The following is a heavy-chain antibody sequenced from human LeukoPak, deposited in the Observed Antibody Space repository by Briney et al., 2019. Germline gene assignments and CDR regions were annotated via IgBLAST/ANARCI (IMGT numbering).Heavy chain of an antibody. J-gene: IGHJ4*02. V-gene: IGHV4-59*01. CDR2: IYYSGST. D-gene: IGHD5-18*01. CDR1: GGSISSYY. CDR3: ARWGYSYGFPTLDY. Sequence: SETLSLTCTVSGGSISSYYWSWIRQPPGKGLEWIGYIYYSGSTNYNPSLKSRVTISVDTSKNQFSLKLSSVTAADTAVYYCARWGYSYGFPTLDYWGQGTLVTVSS.